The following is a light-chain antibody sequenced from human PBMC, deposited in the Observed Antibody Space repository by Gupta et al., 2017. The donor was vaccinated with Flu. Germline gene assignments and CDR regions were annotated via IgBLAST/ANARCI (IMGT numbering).Light chain of an antibody. CDR2: SAS. J-gene: IGKJ4*01. Sequence: DIQVTQSPSFLSASVGDRVTITCRASQGISTYLAWYQQKPGRGPQLLIFSASTLHSEVPSRFSGSGSGTEFTLTITSLQPEDFATYYCQQVNSYPLTFGGGTKVEIK. CDR1: QGISTY. V-gene: IGKV1-9*01. CDR3: QQVNSYPLT.